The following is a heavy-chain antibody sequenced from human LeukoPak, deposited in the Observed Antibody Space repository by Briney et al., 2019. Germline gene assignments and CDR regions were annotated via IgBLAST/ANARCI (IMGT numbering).Heavy chain of an antibody. V-gene: IGHV3-23*01. D-gene: IGHD2-15*01. CDR2: ISGSGGST. CDR1: GFTFSSYA. Sequence: PGGSLRLSCAASGFTFSSYAMSWVRQAPGKGLEWVSAISGSGGSTYYADSVKGRFTISRDNSKNTLYLQMNSLRVEDTAVYYCAKDLSDIVVVVAATPNGNFDYWGQGTLVTVSS. J-gene: IGHJ4*02. CDR3: AKDLSDIVVVVAATPNGNFDY.